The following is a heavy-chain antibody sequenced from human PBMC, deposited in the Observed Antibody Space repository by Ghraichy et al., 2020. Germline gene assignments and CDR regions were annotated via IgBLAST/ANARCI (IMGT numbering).Heavy chain of an antibody. CDR1: GGSFSGYY. V-gene: IGHV4-34*01. CDR2: INHSGST. D-gene: IGHD3-3*01. J-gene: IGHJ4*02. CDR3: ARGLASSFWSGYYFDY. Sequence: SETLSLTCAVYGGSFSGYYWSWIRQPPGKGLEWIGEINHSGSTNYNPSLKSRVTISVDTSKNQFSLKLSSVTAADTAVYYCARGLASSFWSGYYFDYWGQGTLVTVSS.